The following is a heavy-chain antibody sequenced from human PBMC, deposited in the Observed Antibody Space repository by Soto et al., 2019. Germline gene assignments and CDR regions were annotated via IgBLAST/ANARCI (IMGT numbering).Heavy chain of an antibody. CDR1: GGSFSGYY. D-gene: IGHD2-2*01. Sequence: QVQLQQWGAGLLKPSETLSLTCAVYGGSFSGYYWSWIRQPPGKGLEWIGEINHSGSTNYNPSLKSRVTISVDTSKNQFSLKLSYVTAADTAVYYCARRGSYCSSTSCYEGWFDPWGQGTLVTVSS. CDR3: ARRGSYCSSTSCYEGWFDP. CDR2: INHSGST. V-gene: IGHV4-34*01. J-gene: IGHJ5*02.